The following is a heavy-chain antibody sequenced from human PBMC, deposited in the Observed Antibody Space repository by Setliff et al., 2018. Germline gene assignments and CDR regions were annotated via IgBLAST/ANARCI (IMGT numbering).Heavy chain of an antibody. J-gene: IGHJ6*03. V-gene: IGHV1-69*05. CDR3: VREGVDSRSSTDYRYYMDV. CDR1: GYAFGSSG. D-gene: IGHD3-22*01. Sequence: SVKVSCKASGYAFGSSGISWVRQAPGQGLEWMGGTIPMFGTIDYARKFQGRVTIITDESTSTAYMQLSSLGSEDTAVYYCVREGVDSRSSTDYRYYMDVWGKGTTVTVSS. CDR2: TIPMFGTI.